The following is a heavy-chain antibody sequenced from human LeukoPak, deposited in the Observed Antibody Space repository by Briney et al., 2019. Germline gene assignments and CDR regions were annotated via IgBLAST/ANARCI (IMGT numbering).Heavy chain of an antibody. V-gene: IGHV3-11*01. D-gene: IGHD2/OR15-2a*01. CDR3: ARALACFSFDP. Sequence: GRSLRLSCAASGFTFSDYYMSWIRQAPGKGLEWVSYISNSGTTIYYADSVQDRFSNSRDNAKNSLYLQKNSLRAEDTPMYYCARALACFSFDPWRQASKVSVPS. J-gene: IGHJ5*02. CDR2: ISNSGTTI. CDR1: GFTFSDYY.